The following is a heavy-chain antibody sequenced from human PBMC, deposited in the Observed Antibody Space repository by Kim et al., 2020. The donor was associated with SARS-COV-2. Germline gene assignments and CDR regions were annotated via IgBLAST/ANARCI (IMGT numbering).Heavy chain of an antibody. J-gene: IGHJ4*02. V-gene: IGHV3-23*01. D-gene: IGHD3-3*01. CDR3: AKDPYYDFWSGYYFDY. Sequence: DPVKGRVTISRDNSKNPLYLQMNSLRVEDTAVYYCAKDPYYDFWSGYYFDYWGQGTLVTVSS.